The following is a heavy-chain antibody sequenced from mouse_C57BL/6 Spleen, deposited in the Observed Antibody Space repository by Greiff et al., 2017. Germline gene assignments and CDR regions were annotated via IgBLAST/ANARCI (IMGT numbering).Heavy chain of an antibody. CDR3: ARQAGKRYFDV. CDR1: GYAFSSYW. V-gene: IGHV1-80*01. D-gene: IGHD6-1*01. CDR2: IYPGDGDT. Sequence: QVQLKESGAELVKPGASVKISCKASGYAFSSYWMNWVNQRPGTGLEWIGQIYPGDGDTNYNGKFKGKATLTEDKSSSTAYMQLSSLTSEDSAVYFCARQAGKRYFDVWGTGTTVTVSS. J-gene: IGHJ1*03.